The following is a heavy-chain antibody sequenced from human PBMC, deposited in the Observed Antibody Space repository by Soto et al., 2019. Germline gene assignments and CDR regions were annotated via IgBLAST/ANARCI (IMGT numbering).Heavy chain of an antibody. CDR3: ARVKGNPYGMDV. CDR1: GYTFTGHY. D-gene: IGHD4-4*01. J-gene: IGHJ6*02. V-gene: IGHV1-2*02. CDR2: INPISGDT. Sequence: RASVKVSCKASGYTFTGHYIHWVRQAPGQGLEWMGWINPISGDTDYAQKFQDRVTMTRDTSISTAYMDLSRLMSGDTAVYYCARVKGNPYGMDVWGQGTTVTVSS.